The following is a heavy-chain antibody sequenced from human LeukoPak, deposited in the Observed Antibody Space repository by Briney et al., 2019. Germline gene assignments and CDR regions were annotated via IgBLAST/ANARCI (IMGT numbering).Heavy chain of an antibody. CDR2: INAGNGNT. V-gene: IGHV1-3*01. D-gene: IGHD3-3*01. CDR3: ARANDFWSGYYYGMDV. Sequence: ASVNVSCKASGYTFTTYTIHWVRQAPGPRLEWVGWINAGNGNTKYSQQFQGRVTITRDTSASTAYMELSSLRSEDTAVYYCARANDFWSGYYYGMDVWGQGTTVTVSS. J-gene: IGHJ6*02. CDR1: GYTFTTYT.